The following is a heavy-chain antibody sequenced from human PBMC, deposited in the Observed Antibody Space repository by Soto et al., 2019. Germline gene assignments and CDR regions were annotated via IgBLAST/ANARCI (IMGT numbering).Heavy chain of an antibody. CDR1: GYTFTSYD. CDR3: ARGRPRPGCSSYNWFDP. Sequence: QVQLVQSGAEVKKPGASVKVSCKASGYTFTSYDINWVRQATGQGLEWMGWMNPNSGNTVYAQKFQGRVTMTRNTSISTAYMELSSLRSEDTAVYYCARGRPRPGCSSYNWFDPWGQGTLVTVSS. D-gene: IGHD6-6*01. V-gene: IGHV1-8*01. CDR2: MNPNSGNT. J-gene: IGHJ5*02.